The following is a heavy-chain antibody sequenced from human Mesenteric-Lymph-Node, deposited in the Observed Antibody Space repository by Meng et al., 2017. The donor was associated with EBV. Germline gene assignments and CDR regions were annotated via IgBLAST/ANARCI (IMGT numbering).Heavy chain of an antibody. J-gene: IGHJ4*02. CDR3: ARSAGGDYFDY. Sequence: HRKESGVRPVTASKSLPLRVTFSGCSIVCGCLSWSWIRQAPGKALEWIGFIYYRGNTYLSPALRSRVNLSVDTSKNQFSLNLRAVSPADTATYDCARSAGGDYFDYWGQGTLVTVSS. CDR2: IYYRGNT. D-gene: IGHD1-26*01. CDR1: GCSIVCGCLS. V-gene: IGHV4-30-4*07.